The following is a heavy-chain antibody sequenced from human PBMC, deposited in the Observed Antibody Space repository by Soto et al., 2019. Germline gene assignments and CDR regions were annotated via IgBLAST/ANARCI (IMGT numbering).Heavy chain of an antibody. J-gene: IGHJ4*02. CDR1: GFTFSTYA. D-gene: IGHD1-1*01. V-gene: IGHV3-23*01. CDR2: ISGGGNT. CDR3: AKDRKGQQLVPGY. Sequence: GGSLRLSCAASGFTFSTYAMSWVRQAPGKGLEWVSTISGGGNTYYPDSVKGRFTISRDTSKTTLYLQMNSLRAEDTAVYYCAKDRKGQQLVPGYWGQGTLVTVSS.